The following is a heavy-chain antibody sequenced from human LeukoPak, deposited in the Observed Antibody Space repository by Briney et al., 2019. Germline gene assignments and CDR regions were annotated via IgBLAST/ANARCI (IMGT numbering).Heavy chain of an antibody. Sequence: GASVKVSCKASGYTFTSYATHWVRQAPGQRLEWMGWINTGNGNTKYSQKFQGRVTITRDTSASTAYLELTSLGSEDTAVYYCARFSGAFDIWGQGTMVTVSS. CDR3: ARFSGAFDI. J-gene: IGHJ3*02. CDR1: GYTFTSYA. V-gene: IGHV1-3*04. CDR2: INTGNGNT. D-gene: IGHD1-26*01.